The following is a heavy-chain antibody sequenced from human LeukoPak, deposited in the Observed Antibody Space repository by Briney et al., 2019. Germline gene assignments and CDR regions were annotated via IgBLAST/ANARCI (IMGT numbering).Heavy chain of an antibody. D-gene: IGHD4-17*01. CDR2: IHTSGDT. Sequence: GGSLRLSCAASGLTGSHNYVSWGRQAPGKGLEWVSAIHTSGDTCYADSVKGRFNISRDTSKNTLYLQINSLRVEDTAVYYCIVFGDSNHWGQGTLVTVSS. J-gene: IGHJ5*02. CDR1: GLTGSHNY. V-gene: IGHV3-53*01. CDR3: IVFGDSNH.